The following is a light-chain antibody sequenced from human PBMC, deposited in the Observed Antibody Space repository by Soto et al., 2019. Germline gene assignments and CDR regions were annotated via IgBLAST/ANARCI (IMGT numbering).Light chain of an antibody. Sequence: QSVLTPPPSVSGAPGQRVTISCTGGNSNIGAGYDVHWYRQISGTAPKLLIYGDNNRPSGVPDRFSGSKSGTSASLAITGLQAEDEADYYCHSYDSGLSGSVFGGGTKLTVL. CDR2: GDN. CDR1: NSNIGAGYD. J-gene: IGLJ3*02. V-gene: IGLV1-40*01. CDR3: HSYDSGLSGSV.